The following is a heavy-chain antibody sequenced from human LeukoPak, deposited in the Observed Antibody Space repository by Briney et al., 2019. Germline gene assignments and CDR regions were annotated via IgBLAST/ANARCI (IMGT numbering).Heavy chain of an antibody. V-gene: IGHV6-1*01. CDR2: TYYRSKWYN. D-gene: IGHD4-17*01. CDR3: ARDSPLTTVTTFPYWYFDL. J-gene: IGHJ2*01. CDR1: GDSVSSNSAA. Sequence: SQTLSLTCAISGDSVSSNSAAWNWIRQSPSRGLEWLGWTYYRSKWYNDYAVSVKSRITINPDTSKNQFSLQLNSVTPEDTAVYYCARDSPLTTVTTFPYWYFDLWGRGTLVTVSS.